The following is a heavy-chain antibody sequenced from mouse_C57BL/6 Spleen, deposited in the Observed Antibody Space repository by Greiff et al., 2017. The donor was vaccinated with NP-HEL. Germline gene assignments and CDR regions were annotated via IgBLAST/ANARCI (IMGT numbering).Heavy chain of an antibody. CDR3: ARQANWDGYYFDY. J-gene: IGHJ2*01. CDR2: INPSTGGT. Sequence: VQLQQSGPELVKPGASVKISCKASGYSFTGYYMNWVKQSPEKSLEWIGEINPSTGGTTYNQKFKAKATLTVDKSSSTAYMQLKSLTSEDSAVYYCARQANWDGYYFDYWGQGTTLTVSS. CDR1: GYSFTGYY. D-gene: IGHD4-1*01. V-gene: IGHV1-42*01.